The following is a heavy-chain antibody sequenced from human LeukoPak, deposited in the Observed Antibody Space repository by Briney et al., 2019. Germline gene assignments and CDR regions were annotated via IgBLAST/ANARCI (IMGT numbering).Heavy chain of an antibody. V-gene: IGHV4-39*07. CDR1: GGSISSGDYY. CDR3: AGQFDSSGSYFY. D-gene: IGHD3-22*01. Sequence: SETLSLTCTVSGGSISSGDYYWGWIRQPPGKGLEWIGSIYHSGSTYYNPSLKSRVTISLDMSKNQFSLRLNSVTAADTAVYFCAGQFDSSGSYFYWGQGTLVTVSS. CDR2: IYHSGST. J-gene: IGHJ4*02.